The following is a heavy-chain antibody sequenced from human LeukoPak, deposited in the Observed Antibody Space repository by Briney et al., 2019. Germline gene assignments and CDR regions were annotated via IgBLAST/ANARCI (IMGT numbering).Heavy chain of an antibody. J-gene: IGHJ3*02. D-gene: IGHD1-26*01. CDR3: ARDQGLNGWETGDAFDI. CDR1: GFTFSSYS. Sequence: GGSLRLSCAASGFTFSSYSMNWVRQAPGKGLEWVSSISSSSSYIYYADSVKGRFTISRDNAKNSLYLQMNSLRAEDTAVYYCARDQGLNGWETGDAFDIWGQGTMVTVSS. V-gene: IGHV3-21*01. CDR2: ISSSSSYI.